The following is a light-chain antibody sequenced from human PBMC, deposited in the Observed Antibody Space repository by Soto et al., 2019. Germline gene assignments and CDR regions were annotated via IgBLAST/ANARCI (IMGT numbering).Light chain of an antibody. CDR1: QSVSSSY. CDR3: QQRSNWPLIT. V-gene: IGKV3D-20*02. Sequence: EIVMTQSPATLSLSPGERATLSCRASQSVSSSYLAWYQQKPGQAPRLLIYGASSRATGIPDRFSGSGSGTDFTLTISRLEPEDFAVYYCQQRSNWPLITFGQGTRLENK. J-gene: IGKJ5*01. CDR2: GAS.